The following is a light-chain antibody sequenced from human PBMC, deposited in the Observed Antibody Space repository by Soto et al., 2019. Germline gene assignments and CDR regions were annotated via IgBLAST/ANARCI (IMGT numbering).Light chain of an antibody. CDR2: DVS. CDR1: SSDVGGYNY. V-gene: IGLV2-11*01. J-gene: IGLJ1*01. Sequence: QSALTKPRSVSGSPGQSVTISCTGTSSDVGGYNYVSWYQQHPGKAPKLMIYDVSKRPSGVPDRFSGSKSGNTASLTISGLHAEDEADYYCCSYAGNYYVFGTGTKVTVL. CDR3: CSYAGNYYV.